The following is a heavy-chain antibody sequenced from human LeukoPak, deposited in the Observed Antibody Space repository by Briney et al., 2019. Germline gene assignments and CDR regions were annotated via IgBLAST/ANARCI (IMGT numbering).Heavy chain of an antibody. CDR1: GFTFSNYG. Sequence: PGRSLRLSCAASGFTFSNYGMNWVRQAPGKGLEWVAVISSDGSNKYYADSVKGRFTISRDSSKNTVYLEMNSLRDEDTAVYYCAKDKRGSSGWYDHWGQGTLVIVSS. V-gene: IGHV3-30*18. J-gene: IGHJ5*02. CDR2: ISSDGSNK. CDR3: AKDKRGSSGWYDH. D-gene: IGHD6-25*01.